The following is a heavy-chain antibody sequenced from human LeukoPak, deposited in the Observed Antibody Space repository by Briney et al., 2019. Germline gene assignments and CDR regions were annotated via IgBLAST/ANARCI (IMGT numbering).Heavy chain of an antibody. CDR2: INTGNGNT. Sequence: ASVKVSCKASGYSITDYAMHWVRQAPGQRLEWMGGINTGNGNTKYSQKFQGRVTITRDTSASTAYMELSSLRSEDTAVYYCARVPPGGYSSSWSGDYYYMDVWGKGTTVTVSS. V-gene: IGHV1-3*04. CDR1: GYSITDYA. CDR3: ARVPPGGYSSSWSGDYYYMDV. J-gene: IGHJ6*03. D-gene: IGHD6-13*01.